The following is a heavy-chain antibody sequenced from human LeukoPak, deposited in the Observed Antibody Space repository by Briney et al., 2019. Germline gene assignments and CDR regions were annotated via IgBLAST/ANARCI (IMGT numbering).Heavy chain of an antibody. Sequence: ASVKVSCKASGYTFTSYGISWVRQAPGQGLEWMGWISAYNGNTNYAQKLQGRVTMTTDTSTSTAYMELRSLRSDDTAVYYCARDPPTTVVTRGPDDCWGQGTLVTVSS. CDR1: GYTFTSYG. J-gene: IGHJ4*02. CDR3: ARDPPTTVVTRGPDDC. D-gene: IGHD4-23*01. V-gene: IGHV1-18*01. CDR2: ISAYNGNT.